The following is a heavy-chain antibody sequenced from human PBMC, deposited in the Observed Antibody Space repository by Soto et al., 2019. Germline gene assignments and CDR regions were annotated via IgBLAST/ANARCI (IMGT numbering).Heavy chain of an antibody. J-gene: IGHJ6*02. CDR1: AGTFSSYA. D-gene: IGHD5-12*01. CDR3: ARVRGVATIRHYYYGMDV. CDR2: IIPIFGTA. V-gene: IGHV1-69*06. Sequence: SVTVSCKASAGTFSSYAISWVRQAPGQGLEWMGGIIPIFGTANYAQKFQGRVTITADKSTSTAYMELSSLRSEDTAVYYCARVRGVATIRHYYYGMDVWGQGTTVTVSS.